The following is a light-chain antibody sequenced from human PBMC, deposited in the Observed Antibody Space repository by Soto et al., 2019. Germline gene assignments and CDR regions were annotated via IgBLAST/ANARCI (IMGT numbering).Light chain of an antibody. Sequence: QSALTQPPSVSGSPGHSVTISCIGTSSDIGTFNYVSWHQQRPGKAPRLIIYDVFQRPSGVPDRFSASKSGITASLTISGLQAEDEADYYCCSYAAGDSFKFGGGTMVTVL. V-gene: IGLV2-11*01. CDR2: DVF. J-gene: IGLJ2*01. CDR1: SSDIGTFNY. CDR3: CSYAAGDSFK.